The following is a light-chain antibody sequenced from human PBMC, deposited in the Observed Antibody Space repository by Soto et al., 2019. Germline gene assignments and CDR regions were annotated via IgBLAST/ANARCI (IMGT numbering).Light chain of an antibody. CDR1: ISNIGGNS. CDR3: GSWDSSLSAYV. CDR2: DDN. V-gene: IGLV1-51*01. J-gene: IGLJ1*01. Sequence: QSLLTQPPSLSAAPGQKVTISCSGSISNIGGNSVSWYQQLPVTAPKLLIYDDNKRPSGIPDRFSGSKSGTSATLGITGFQTGDEADYYCGSWDSSLSAYVFGTGTKV.